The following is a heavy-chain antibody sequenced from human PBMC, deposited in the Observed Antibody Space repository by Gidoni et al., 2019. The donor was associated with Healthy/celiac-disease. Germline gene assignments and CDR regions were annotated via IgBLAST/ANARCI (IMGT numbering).Heavy chain of an antibody. CDR2: INHSGST. CDR3: ATLQNYDLNAFDI. J-gene: IGHJ3*02. D-gene: IGHD3-22*01. CDR1: GGSFSGYY. Sequence: QVQLQQWGAGLLTPSETLSLTCAGYGGSFSGYYWSWIRQPPGKGLEWIGEINHSGSTNYNPSLKSRVTISVDTSKNQFSLKLSSVTAADTAVYYCATLQNYDLNAFDIWGQGTMVTVSS. V-gene: IGHV4-34*01.